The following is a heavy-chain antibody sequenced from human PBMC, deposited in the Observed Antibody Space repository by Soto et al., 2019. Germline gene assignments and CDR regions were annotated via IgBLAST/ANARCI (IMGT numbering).Heavy chain of an antibody. J-gene: IGHJ4*02. Sequence: QVQLAQSGAEVKKPGSSVKVSCKASGDTFSDYTISWVRQAPEQGLEWMGRIIPILSITNYAQKLQGRVTITADKSTSTAYMELSSLRSEDTAVYYCARWGNYGSGNNYHDGPDYWGQGTLVIVSS. D-gene: IGHD3-10*01. V-gene: IGHV1-69*02. CDR1: GDTFSDYT. CDR2: IIPILSIT. CDR3: ARWGNYGSGNNYHDGPDY.